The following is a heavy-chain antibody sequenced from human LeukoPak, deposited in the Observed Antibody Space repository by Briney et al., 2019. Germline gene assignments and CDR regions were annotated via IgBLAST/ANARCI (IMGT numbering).Heavy chain of an antibody. D-gene: IGHD3-10*01. CDR3: AGRFSFGELFRGGDAFDI. V-gene: IGHV4-59*05. CDR1: GFTFSSYN. J-gene: IGHJ3*02. CDR2: IYYSGST. Sequence: PGGSLRLSCAASGFTFSSYNMNWVRQAPGKGLEWIGSIYYSGSTYYNPSLKSRVTISVDTSKNQFSLKLSSVTAADTAVYYCAGRFSFGELFRGGDAFDIWGQGTMVTVSS.